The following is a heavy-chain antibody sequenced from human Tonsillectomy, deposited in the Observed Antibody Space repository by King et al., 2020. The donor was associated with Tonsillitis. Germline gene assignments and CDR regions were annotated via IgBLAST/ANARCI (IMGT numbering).Heavy chain of an antibody. V-gene: IGHV4-59*08. J-gene: IGHJ5*02. CDR3: ARLKGIRTWFAP. CDR1: GGSIITYY. Sequence: VQLQESGPGLVKPSETLSLTCTVSGGSIITYYWGWIRQPPGKELEWIGDIYYNGITNYNPSLRSRVTISGDTSKNQFSLEMTSVTAADTAVYYCARLKGIRTWFAPWGQGMLVTVSA. D-gene: IGHD3-10*01. CDR2: IYYNGIT.